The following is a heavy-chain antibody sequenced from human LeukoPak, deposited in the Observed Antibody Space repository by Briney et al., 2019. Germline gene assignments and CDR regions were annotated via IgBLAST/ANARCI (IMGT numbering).Heavy chain of an antibody. D-gene: IGHD1-1*01. CDR2: IYYSGST. Sequence: SETLSLTCTVSGVSISSYYWSWIRQPPGKGLEWIGHIYYSGSTNHNPSLKSRVTISVDTSKNQFSLKLSSVTAADTAVYYCASRERWGQGTLVTVSS. J-gene: IGHJ4*02. V-gene: IGHV4-59*01. CDR3: ASRER. CDR1: GVSISSYY.